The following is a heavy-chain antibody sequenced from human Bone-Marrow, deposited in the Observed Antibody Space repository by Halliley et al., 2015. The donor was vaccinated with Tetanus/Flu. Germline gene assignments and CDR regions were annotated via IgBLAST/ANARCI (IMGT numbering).Heavy chain of an antibody. CDR3: ARGQYYAISAYYYFGH. D-gene: IGHD3-22*01. V-gene: IGHV4-30-4*01. CDR2: VYYSGRT. CDR1: GGSISSGGYY. Sequence: LRLSCDVSGGSISSGGYYWNWIRQTPGKGLEWIGSVYYSGRTYDSPSLKSRVTLSVDTSKNQFSLRLSSVTAADTAVYYCARGQYYAISAYYYFGHWGRGILVTVTS. J-gene: IGHJ4*02.